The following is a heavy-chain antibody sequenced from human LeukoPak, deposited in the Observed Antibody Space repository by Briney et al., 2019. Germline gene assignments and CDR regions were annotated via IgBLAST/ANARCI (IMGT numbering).Heavy chain of an antibody. Sequence: GGSLRLSCAASGFAFGNSWMHWVRQAPGKGLLWVSRIDSDGRSTTYADSVKGRFTISRDNAKNTLFLQMNSLRAEGTAAYFCARSDSGQIDYWGQGTLVTVSS. D-gene: IGHD5-12*01. CDR2: IDSDGRST. CDR1: GFAFGNSW. V-gene: IGHV3-74*01. J-gene: IGHJ4*02. CDR3: ARSDSGQIDY.